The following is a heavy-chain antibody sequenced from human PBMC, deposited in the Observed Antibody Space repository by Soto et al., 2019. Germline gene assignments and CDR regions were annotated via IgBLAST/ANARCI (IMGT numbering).Heavy chain of an antibody. CDR2: ISNNGGST. V-gene: IGHV3-23*01. CDR1: GFKFGDHY. Sequence: PGGSLRLSCAASGFKFGDHYITWIRQAPGKGLEWVSGISNNGGSTWYAESVKGRFTISRDNSQKTVYLQMNSLRVEDTAEYFCVKEWTPRRAFDSLGQGTLVTVCS. D-gene: IGHD5-12*01. J-gene: IGHJ4*02. CDR3: VKEWTPRRAFDS.